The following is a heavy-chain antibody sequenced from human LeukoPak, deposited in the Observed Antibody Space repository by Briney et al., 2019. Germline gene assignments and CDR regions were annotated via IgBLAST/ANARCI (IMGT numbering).Heavy chain of an antibody. Sequence: GGSLRLSCAASVFTFSSYGMNWVRQAPGKGLEWVSTISGSGGSTYYADSVKGRFTISRDNSKNTLYLQMNSLRAADTAVYYCAKDDTMVRGVITSTFDYWGQGTLVTVSS. CDR3: AKDDTMVRGVITSTFDY. D-gene: IGHD3-10*01. V-gene: IGHV3-23*01. J-gene: IGHJ4*02. CDR1: VFTFSSYG. CDR2: ISGSGGST.